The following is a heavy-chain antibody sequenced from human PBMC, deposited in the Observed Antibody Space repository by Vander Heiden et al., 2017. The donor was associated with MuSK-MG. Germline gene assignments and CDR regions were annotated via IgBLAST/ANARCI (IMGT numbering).Heavy chain of an antibody. V-gene: IGHV4-39*07. Sequence: QLQLQESGPGLAKPSETLSLTCSASGGSIISSTFYCAWIRQAPGTGLEWIGAINHIGGTYYNPSLKSRVIITTDTSRNQCSLRLTSVAAADTAVYYCARGKLEKDWFDPWGQGILVTVSS. D-gene: IGHD3-3*02. CDR2: INHIGGT. J-gene: IGHJ5*02. CDR1: GGSIISSTFY. CDR3: ARGKLEKDWFDP.